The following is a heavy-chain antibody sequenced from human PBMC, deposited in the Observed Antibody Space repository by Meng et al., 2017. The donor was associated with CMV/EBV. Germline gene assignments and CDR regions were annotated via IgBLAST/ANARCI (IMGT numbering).Heavy chain of an antibody. CDR2: IYSGGST. CDR1: GFTVSSNY. J-gene: IGHJ6*02. Sequence: GESLKISCAASGFTVSSNYVSWVRQAPGKGLEWVSVIYSGGSTYYADSVKGRFTISRDNSKNTLYLQMNSLRAEDTAVYYCTSFPRFIYYGMDVWGQGTTVTVSS. V-gene: IGHV3-66*02. D-gene: IGHD3-10*01. CDR3: TSFPRFIYYGMDV.